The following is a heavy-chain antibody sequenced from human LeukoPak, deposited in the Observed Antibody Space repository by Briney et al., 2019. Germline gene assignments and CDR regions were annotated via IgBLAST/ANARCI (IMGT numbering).Heavy chain of an antibody. J-gene: IGHJ5*02. V-gene: IGHV4-4*09. CDR2: IYTSGTT. CDR3: ARRGDFWDGRSWFDP. Sequence: SETLSLTCNVSGGSISSFYLSWIRQPPGKGLEWIGYIYTSGTTKYNPSLKSRLTMSVDTSNSQFLLKLSSVTAADTAVYYCARRGDFWDGRSWFDPWGQGTLVTVSS. CDR1: GGSISSFY. D-gene: IGHD3-3*01.